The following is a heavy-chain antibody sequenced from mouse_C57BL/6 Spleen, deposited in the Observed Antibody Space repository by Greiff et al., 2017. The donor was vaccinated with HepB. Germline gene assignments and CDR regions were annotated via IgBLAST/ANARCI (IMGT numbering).Heavy chain of an antibody. CDR2: IYPSDSET. CDR1: GYTFTSYW. J-gene: IGHJ3*01. D-gene: IGHD1-1*01. CDR3: ARRNYVAWFAY. V-gene: IGHV1-61*01. Sequence: QVQLQQPGAELVRPGSSVKLSCKASGYTFTSYWMDWVKQRPGQGLEWIGNIYPSDSETHYNQKFKDKATLTVDKSSSTAYMQRSSLTSEDSAVYYCARRNYVAWFAYWGQGTLVTVSA.